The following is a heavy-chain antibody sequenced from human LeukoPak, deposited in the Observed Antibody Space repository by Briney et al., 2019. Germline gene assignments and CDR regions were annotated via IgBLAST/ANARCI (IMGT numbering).Heavy chain of an antibody. Sequence: GGSLRLSCAASGFTFNTYAMNWVRQVPGKGLEWVSVISATSASASFADSVKGRFTVSRDNAKNTLYLQMDSLRAEDTAVYYCATDRNSGKYYDYWGQGTLVTVSS. D-gene: IGHD1-26*01. CDR1: GFTFNTYA. CDR3: ATDRNSGKYYDY. V-gene: IGHV3-23*01. CDR2: ISATSASA. J-gene: IGHJ4*02.